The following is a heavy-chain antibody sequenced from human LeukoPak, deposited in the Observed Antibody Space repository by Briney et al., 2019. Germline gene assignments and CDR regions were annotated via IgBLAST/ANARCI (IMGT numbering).Heavy chain of an antibody. D-gene: IGHD6-25*01. CDR3: ARVGPILNRGIAAHDWYFDL. V-gene: IGHV4-39*07. CDR1: RGLITNNNYF. J-gene: IGHJ2*01. CDR2: IFYSGTT. Sequence: PSETLSLTCTVSRGLITNNNYFWGWIRQAPGKGLEWIGNIFYSGTTYYNPSLPSLKGRITILVDTSKNQYSLKLRSVTAADTAVYYCARVGPILNRGIAAHDWYFDLWGRGTLVTVSS.